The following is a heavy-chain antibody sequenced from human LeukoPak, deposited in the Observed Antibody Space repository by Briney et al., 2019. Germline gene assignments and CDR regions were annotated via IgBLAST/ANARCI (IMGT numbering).Heavy chain of an antibody. D-gene: IGHD5-18*01. CDR3: AKDRGYSYGPFDY. CDR2: ISWNSGSI. CDR1: GFTFDDYA. V-gene: IGHV3-9*01. Sequence: GGSLRLSCAASGFTFDDYAMHWVRQAPGKGLEWVSGISWNSGSICYADSVKGRFTISRDNAKNSLYLQMNSLRAEDTALYYCAKDRGYSYGPFDYWGQGTLVTVSS. J-gene: IGHJ4*02.